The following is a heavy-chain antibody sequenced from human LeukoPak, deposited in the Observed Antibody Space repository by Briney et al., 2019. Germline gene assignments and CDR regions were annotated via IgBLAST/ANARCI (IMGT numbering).Heavy chain of an antibody. J-gene: IGHJ3*02. CDR2: IYAGGSI. Sequence: GGSLRLSCAASGFTVSSNYMSWVRQAPGKGLEWVSVIYAGGSISYTDSVKGRVTISRDNSKNTLYLQMNSLRAEDTAVYYCARGDRDAFDIWGQGTMVTVSS. CDR3: ARGDRDAFDI. CDR1: GFTVSSNY. V-gene: IGHV3-53*01. D-gene: IGHD3-16*01.